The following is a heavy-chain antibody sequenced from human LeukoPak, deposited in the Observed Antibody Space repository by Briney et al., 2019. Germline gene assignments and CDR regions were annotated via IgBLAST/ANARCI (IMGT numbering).Heavy chain of an antibody. CDR3: GRHALLVAMAGGAWCFYL. D-gene: IGHD2-15*01. CDR1: GFTFSSYS. Sequence: GGSLRLSCAPSGFTFSSYSMNWVRQAPGKGLEWVSSISSSSSYIYYADSVKGRFTISRDNAKNSLYLQMNSLRAEDTALYYCGRHALLVAMAGGAWCFYLWGRGDLGTVSS. CDR2: ISSSSSYI. J-gene: IGHJ2*01. V-gene: IGHV3-21*01.